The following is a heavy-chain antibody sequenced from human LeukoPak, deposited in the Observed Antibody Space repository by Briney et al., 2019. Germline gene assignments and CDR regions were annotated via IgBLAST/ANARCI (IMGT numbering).Heavy chain of an antibody. Sequence: SETLSLTCAVYGGSFSGYYWSWIRQPPGKGLEWIGEINHSGSTNYNPSLKSRVPISVDTSKNQFSLKLSSVTAADTAVYYCARGRGTRVGYNWFDPWGQGTLVTVSS. D-gene: IGHD3-16*01. V-gene: IGHV4-34*01. CDR3: ARGRGTRVGYNWFDP. CDR1: GGSFSGYY. J-gene: IGHJ5*02. CDR2: INHSGST.